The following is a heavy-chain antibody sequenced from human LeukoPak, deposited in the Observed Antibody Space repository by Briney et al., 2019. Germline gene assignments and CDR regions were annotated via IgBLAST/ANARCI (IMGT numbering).Heavy chain of an antibody. V-gene: IGHV3-48*03. Sequence: GGSLRLSCAASGFTFSSYEMNWVRQAPGKGLEWVSYISSSGSTIYYADSVKGRFTISRDNSKNTLYLQMNSLRAEDTAVYYCAREQGTVTTDDAFDIWGQGTMVTVSS. D-gene: IGHD4-17*01. CDR3: AREQGTVTTDDAFDI. J-gene: IGHJ3*02. CDR1: GFTFSSYE. CDR2: ISSSGSTI.